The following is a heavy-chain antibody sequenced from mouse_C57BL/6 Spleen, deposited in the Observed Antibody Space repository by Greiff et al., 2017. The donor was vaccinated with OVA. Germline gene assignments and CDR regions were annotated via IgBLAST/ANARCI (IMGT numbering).Heavy chain of an antibody. D-gene: IGHD2-4*01. CDR3: ASIYYDYEGLAY. CDR1: GYAFSSSW. V-gene: IGHV1-82*01. Sequence: VKLMESGAELVKPGASVKISCKASGYAFSSSWMNWVKQRPGKGLEWIGRIYPGDGDTNYNGKFKGKATLTADKSSSTAYMQLSSLTSEDSAVYFCASIYYDYEGLAYWGQGTLVTVSA. CDR2: IYPGDGDT. J-gene: IGHJ3*01.